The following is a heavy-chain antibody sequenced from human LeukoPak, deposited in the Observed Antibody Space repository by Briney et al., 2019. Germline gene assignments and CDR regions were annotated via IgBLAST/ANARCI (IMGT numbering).Heavy chain of an antibody. D-gene: IGHD6-13*01. J-gene: IGHJ3*02. Sequence: GGSLRLSCAASGFTFSSYWMSWVRQAPGKGLEWVANIKQDGSEKYYVDSVKGRFTISRDNAKNSLYLQMNSLRAEDTAVYYCARESPGGIAAGAFDIWGQGTMVTVSS. V-gene: IGHV3-7*01. CDR1: GFTFSSYW. CDR3: ARESPGGIAAGAFDI. CDR2: IKQDGSEK.